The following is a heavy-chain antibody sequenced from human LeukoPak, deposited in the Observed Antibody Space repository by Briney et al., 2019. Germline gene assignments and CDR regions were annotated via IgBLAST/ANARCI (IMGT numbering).Heavy chain of an antibody. D-gene: IGHD2-15*01. CDR1: GYSFSDHW. CDR2: IYPGNSET. J-gene: IGHJ4*02. CDR3: AWDSGGYPDF. V-gene: IGHV5-51*01. Sequence: GESLKISCKGTGYSFSDHWIGWVRQTPGKGLEWMGIIYPGNSETRYSPSFPGQVNMSADKSISTAYLQWSNLKASDTAMYFCAWDSGGYPDFWGQGSLVTVTS.